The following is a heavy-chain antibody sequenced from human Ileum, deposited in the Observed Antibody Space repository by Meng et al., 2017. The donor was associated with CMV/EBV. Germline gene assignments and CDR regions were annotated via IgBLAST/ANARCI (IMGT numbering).Heavy chain of an antibody. D-gene: IGHD3-3*01. J-gene: IGHJ5*02. CDR2: ISYDGSRQ. CDR1: GFTFSSYS. CDR3: ARDGAVFPNYDFWSNNCFDP. V-gene: IGHV3-30*04. Sequence: GESLKISCAASGFTFSSYSMHWVRQAPGMGLEWLAAISYDGSRQKYADSVRGRLTISRDDSKNTVYLQMNNLRGDDTAVYYCARDGAVFPNYDFWSNNCFDPWGQGTLVTVSS.